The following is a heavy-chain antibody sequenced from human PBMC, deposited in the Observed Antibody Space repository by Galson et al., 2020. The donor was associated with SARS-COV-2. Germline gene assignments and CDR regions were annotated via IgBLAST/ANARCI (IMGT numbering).Heavy chain of an antibody. CDR3: TRDLQNYGFAFDI. J-gene: IGHJ3*02. Sequence: GGSLRLSCAASGFTFSDYVMHWVRQAPGKGLDYVSSISLTGSAIWYANSVKGRFTISRDNSKNTLYLQMGSLRDEDMGVYYCTRDLQNYGFAFDIWGLGTMVTVSS. D-gene: IGHD1-7*01. CDR1: GFTFSDYV. V-gene: IGHV3-64*01. CDR2: ISLTGSAI.